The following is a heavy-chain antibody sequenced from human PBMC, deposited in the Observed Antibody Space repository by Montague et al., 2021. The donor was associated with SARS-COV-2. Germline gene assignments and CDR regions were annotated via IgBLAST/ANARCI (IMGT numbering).Heavy chain of an antibody. J-gene: IGHJ3*02. CDR2: ISSSSSSI. V-gene: IGHV3-48*03. CDR1: GFTFSSYE. D-gene: IGHD3-10*01. Sequence: SLRLSCAASGFTFSSYEMNWVHQAPGKGLEWVSYISSSSSSIKYADSVKGRFTISRDNAKDSLYLQMNSLRAEDTAVYYCARGPLVRATLAFDIWGQGTMVTVSS. CDR3: ARGPLVRATLAFDI.